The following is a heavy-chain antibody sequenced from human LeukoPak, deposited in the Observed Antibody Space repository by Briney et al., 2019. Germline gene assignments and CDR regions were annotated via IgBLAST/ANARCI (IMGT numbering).Heavy chain of an antibody. CDR2: IYYRGST. CDR1: GGSISSYY. CDR3: ASAPYDSSGYYFTGFDY. Sequence: SETLSLTCTVSGGSISSYYWSWIRQPPGKGLEWIGYIYYRGSTNYDPSLKSRATISVDTSKNQFSLKLSSVTAADTAVYYCASAPYDSSGYYFTGFDYWGQGTLVTVSS. V-gene: IGHV4-59*12. J-gene: IGHJ4*02. D-gene: IGHD3-22*01.